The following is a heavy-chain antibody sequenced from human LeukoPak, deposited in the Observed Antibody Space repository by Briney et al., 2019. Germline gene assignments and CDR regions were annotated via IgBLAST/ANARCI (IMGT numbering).Heavy chain of an antibody. D-gene: IGHD3-10*01. J-gene: IGHJ5*02. Sequence: ASVKVSCKASGYTFTCYYMHWVRQAPGQGLEWMGRINPNSGGTNYAQKFQGRVTMTRDTSISTAYMELSRLRSDDTAVYYCAREEITMVRGAPSLFDPWGQGTLVTVSS. CDR2: INPNSGGT. CDR3: AREEITMVRGAPSLFDP. V-gene: IGHV1-2*06. CDR1: GYTFTCYY.